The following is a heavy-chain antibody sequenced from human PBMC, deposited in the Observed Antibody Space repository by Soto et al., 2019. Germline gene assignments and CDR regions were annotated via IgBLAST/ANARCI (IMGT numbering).Heavy chain of an antibody. CDR2: IKPRGDST. V-gene: IGHV1-46*02. Sequence: QVQLVQSGAEVKEPGASVKVSCKASGYTFNTYYMHWVRQAPGQGLEWMGIIKPRGDSTSYAQKFQGRVTMTKDTSTSTVYMELSSLRSEDTAVYYCATVGSDFLDYFDNWGQGTLVTVSS. CDR1: GYTFNTYY. J-gene: IGHJ4*02. CDR3: ATVGSDFLDYFDN. D-gene: IGHD3-3*01.